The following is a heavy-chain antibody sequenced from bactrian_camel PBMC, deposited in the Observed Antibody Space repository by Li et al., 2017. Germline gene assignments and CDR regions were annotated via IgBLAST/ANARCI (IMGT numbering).Heavy chain of an antibody. CDR1: GYIGRSNC. V-gene: IGHV3S53*01. J-gene: IGHJ4*01. Sequence: HVQLVESGGGSVQAGGSLRLSCAAAGYIGRSNCLGWSRRTEEQEREGLAAIVIRDGRTYTADAVKGRFTISQDNTKNTVFLQMNNLKPEDTGMYYCAADVGALSDRCLGLSPNTYNYWGQGTQVTVS. D-gene: IGHD5*01. CDR2: IVIRDGRT. CDR3: AADVGALSDRCLGLSPNTYNY.